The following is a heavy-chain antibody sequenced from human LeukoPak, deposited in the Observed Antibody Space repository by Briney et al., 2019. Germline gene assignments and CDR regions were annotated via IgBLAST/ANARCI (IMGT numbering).Heavy chain of an antibody. Sequence: ASVKVSCKASGGTFSSYAISWVRQAPGQGLEWMGRIIPILGIANYAQKFQGRVTITADKSTSAAYMELSSLRSEGTAVYYCARDSNRDGYDRAAFDIWGQGTMVTVSS. CDR3: ARDSNRDGYDRAAFDI. CDR2: IIPILGIA. J-gene: IGHJ3*02. CDR1: GGTFSSYA. V-gene: IGHV1-69*04. D-gene: IGHD5-24*01.